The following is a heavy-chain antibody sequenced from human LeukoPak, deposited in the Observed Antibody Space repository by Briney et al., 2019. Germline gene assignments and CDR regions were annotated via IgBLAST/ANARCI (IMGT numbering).Heavy chain of an antibody. V-gene: IGHV3-7*01. J-gene: IGHJ4*02. CDR1: VFTFNSYR. CDR3: AKNKERLDY. D-gene: IGHD2/OR15-2a*01. Sequence: GGSLRLSCAASVFTFNSYRMTWVRQAPWKGLEWVGTIKEDGSEKFYVDCVKGRFTISRDNAKNSLSLQMSSLRAEDTAVYYCAKNKERLDYWGQGTLVTVSS. CDR2: IKEDGSEK.